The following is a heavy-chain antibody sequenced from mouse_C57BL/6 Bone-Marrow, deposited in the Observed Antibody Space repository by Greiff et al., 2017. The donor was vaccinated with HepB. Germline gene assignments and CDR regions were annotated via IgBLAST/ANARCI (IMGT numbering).Heavy chain of an antibody. D-gene: IGHD2-5*01. J-gene: IGHJ1*03. CDR3: ARAGYSNPYWYFDV. CDR2: IHPNSGST. Sequence: VQLQQPGAELVKPGASVKLSCKASGYTFTSYWMHWVKQRPGQGLEWIGMIHPNSGSTNYNEKFKSKATLTVDKSSSTAYMQLSSLTSEDSAVYYCARAGYSNPYWYFDVWGTGTTVTVSS. V-gene: IGHV1-64*01. CDR1: GYTFTSYW.